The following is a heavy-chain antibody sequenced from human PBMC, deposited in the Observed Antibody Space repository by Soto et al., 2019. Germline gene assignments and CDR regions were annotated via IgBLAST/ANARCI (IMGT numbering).Heavy chain of an antibody. CDR1: GGSFSGYY. V-gene: IGHV4-34*01. D-gene: IGHD3-10*01. CDR3: ASGYGRNFDY. J-gene: IGHJ4*02. CDR2: INHSGST. Sequence: QVQLQQWGAGLLKPSETLSLTCAVYGGSFSGYYWNWIRQPPGKGLEWIGEINHSGSTNYNPSLKSRVTRSVDTTKNQFSLKLSSVTAADTAVYYCASGYGRNFDYWGQGTLVTVSS.